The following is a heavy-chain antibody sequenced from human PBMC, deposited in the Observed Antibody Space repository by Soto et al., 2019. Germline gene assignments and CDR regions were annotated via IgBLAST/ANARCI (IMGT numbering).Heavy chain of an antibody. D-gene: IGHD3-3*01. Sequence: KPSETLSLTCTVSGGSISSYYWSWIRQPPGKGLEWIGYIYYSGSTNYNPSLKSRVTISVDTSKNQFSLKLSSVTAADTAVYYCAGRRVEYDFPFVTQDYWGQGTLVTVSS. CDR2: IYYSGST. CDR1: GGSISSYY. V-gene: IGHV4-59*01. CDR3: AGRRVEYDFPFVTQDY. J-gene: IGHJ4*02.